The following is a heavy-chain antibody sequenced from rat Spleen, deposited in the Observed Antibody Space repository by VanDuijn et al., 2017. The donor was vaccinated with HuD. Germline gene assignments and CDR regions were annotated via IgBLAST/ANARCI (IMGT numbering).Heavy chain of an antibody. D-gene: IGHD1-4*01. Sequence: APKKGLEWVATISYDGSSTYYRDSVKGRFTISRDNAKSTLYLQMDSLRSEDTATYYCAREAGIPFHYCTRMDPDYWGQGVMVTVSS. J-gene: IGHJ2*01. CDR3: AREAGIPFHYCTRMDPDY. CDR2: ISYDGSST. V-gene: IGHV5-7*01.